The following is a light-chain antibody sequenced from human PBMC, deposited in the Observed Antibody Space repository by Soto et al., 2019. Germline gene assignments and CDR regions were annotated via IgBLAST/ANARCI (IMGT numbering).Light chain of an antibody. CDR1: QAIDTY. J-gene: IGKJ5*01. V-gene: IGKV1-9*01. CDR2: AAS. Sequence: DIQLTQSPSFLSASVGDRVTITCRASQAIDTYLAWYQQKPGKAPKLQIYAASLLQSGVQSRFSGSGSGTEFTLAINSLQPEDFASDYCQQLNSFPFIFGQGTRLEIK. CDR3: QQLNSFPFI.